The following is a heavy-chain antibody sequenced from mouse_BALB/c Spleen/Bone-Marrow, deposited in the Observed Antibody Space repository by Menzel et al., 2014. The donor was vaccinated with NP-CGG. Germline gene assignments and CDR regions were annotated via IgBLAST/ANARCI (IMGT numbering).Heavy chain of an antibody. V-gene: IGHV14-3*02. CDR3: ASYFYAVDSEV. J-gene: IGHJ1*01. CDR1: GFNIKDTY. CDR2: IDPANGNT. D-gene: IGHD1-1*01. Sequence: EVQLQQSGAELVKPGASVKLSCTASGFNIKDTYMHWVKQRPEQGLEWIGRIDPANGNTKYDPKFQGKATITADTSSNTDPLHLTSLSPENTPVSYCASYFYAVDSEVCGAGTPVTASS.